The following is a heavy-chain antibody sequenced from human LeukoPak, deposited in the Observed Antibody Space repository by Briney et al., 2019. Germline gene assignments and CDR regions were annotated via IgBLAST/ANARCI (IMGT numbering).Heavy chain of an antibody. CDR2: INSVGSST. J-gene: IGHJ6*03. D-gene: IGHD3-3*01. V-gene: IGHV3-74*01. CDR3: ARRNYDFWSGYYPYYYYYMDV. CDR1: GFTFSTYW. Sequence: EGSLRLSCAAPGFTFSTYWMHWVRQAPGKGLVWVSRINSVGSSTSYADSVKGRFTISRDNAKNTLYLQMNSLRAEDTAVYYCARRNYDFWSGYYPYYYYYMDVWGKGTTVTVSS.